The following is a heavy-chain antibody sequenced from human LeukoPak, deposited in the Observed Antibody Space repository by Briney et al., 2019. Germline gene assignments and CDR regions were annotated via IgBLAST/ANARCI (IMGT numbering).Heavy chain of an antibody. CDR3: ASRPEGRSSWYQDY. Sequence: SETLSLTCTVSGGSISSSSYYWGWIRQPPGKGLEWIGSIYYSGSTYYNPSLKSRVTISVDTSKNQFSLKLSSVTAADTAVYYCASRPEGRSSWYQDYWGQGTLVTVSS. J-gene: IGHJ4*02. CDR1: GGSISSSSYY. CDR2: IYYSGST. D-gene: IGHD6-13*01. V-gene: IGHV4-39*01.